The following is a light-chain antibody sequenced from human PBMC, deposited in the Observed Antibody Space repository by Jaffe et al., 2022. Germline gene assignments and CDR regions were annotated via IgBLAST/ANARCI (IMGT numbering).Light chain of an antibody. CDR1: TSNIGHNY. J-gene: IGLJ3*02. V-gene: IGLV1-51*02. CDR3: ATWDISLSAWV. CDR2: NND. Sequence: QSVLTQPPSVSAAPGQKVTISCSGGTSNIGHNYVSWYQYLPGTAPKLLIYNNDNRPSGIPDRFSGSRSGTSATLGITGLQTGDEADYYCATWDISLSAWVFGGGTKLTVL.